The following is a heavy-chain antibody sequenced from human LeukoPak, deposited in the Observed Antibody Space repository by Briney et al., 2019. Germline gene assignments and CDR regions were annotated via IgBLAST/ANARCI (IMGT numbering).Heavy chain of an antibody. J-gene: IGHJ6*03. D-gene: IGHD5-18*01. CDR2: MNPNSGNT. CDR3: ARDAQDTAMVPGYYYYMDV. Sequence: GASVKVSCKASGYTFTSYDINWVRQATGQGLEWMGWMNPNSGNTGYAQKFQGRVTMTTDTSTSTAYMELRSLRSDDTAVYYCARDAQDTAMVPGYYYYMDVWGKGTTVTVSS. V-gene: IGHV1-8*01. CDR1: GYTFTSYD.